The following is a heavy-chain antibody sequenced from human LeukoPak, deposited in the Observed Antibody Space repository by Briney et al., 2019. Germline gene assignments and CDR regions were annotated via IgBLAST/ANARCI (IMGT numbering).Heavy chain of an antibody. CDR3: ARSSWYDLDY. CDR1: GYSISSGYY. Sequence: SETLSLTCTVSGYSISSGYYWGWIRQPPGKGLEWIGSIYYSGSTYYNPSLKSRVTISVDTSKNQFSLKLSSVTAADTAVYYCARSSWYDLDYWGQGTLVTVSS. V-gene: IGHV4-38-2*02. J-gene: IGHJ4*02. D-gene: IGHD6-13*01. CDR2: IYYSGST.